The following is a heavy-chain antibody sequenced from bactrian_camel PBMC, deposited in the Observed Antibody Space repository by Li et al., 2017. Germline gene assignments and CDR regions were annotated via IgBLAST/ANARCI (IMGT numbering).Heavy chain of an antibody. J-gene: IGHJ4*01. CDR2: IGTRSDGSDT. V-gene: IGHV3S7*01. Sequence: VQLVESGGDLVQAGGSLRLSCAASGFTFSSFAMSWVRQAPGKGLEWVSGIGTRSDGSDTYYADSVRGRFTGSRDNGKNTVYLQMNSLKAEDTALYYCATGTFMDDGPLNNCGYWGQGTQVTVS. D-gene: IGHD3*01. CDR1: GFTFSSFA. CDR3: ATGTFMDDGPLNNCGY.